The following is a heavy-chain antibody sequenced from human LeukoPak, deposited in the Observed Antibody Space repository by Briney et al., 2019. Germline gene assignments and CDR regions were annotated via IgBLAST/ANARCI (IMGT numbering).Heavy chain of an antibody. CDR1: GFTFSSYS. J-gene: IGHJ4*02. CDR2: ISSSGSTI. Sequence: GASLRLSCAAAGFTFSSYSMNWVRQAPGKGLEWVSYISSSGSTIYYADSVKGRFTISRDNSKNTLYLQMNSLRAEDTAVYYCAKTLYYDDSSGYYYFDYWGQGTLVTVSS. D-gene: IGHD3-22*01. V-gene: IGHV3-48*01. CDR3: AKTLYYDDSSGYYYFDY.